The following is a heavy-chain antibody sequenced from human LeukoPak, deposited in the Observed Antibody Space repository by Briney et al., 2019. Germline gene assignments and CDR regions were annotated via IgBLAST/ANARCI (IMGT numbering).Heavy chain of an antibody. V-gene: IGHV3-21*01. CDR1: GFTFSTYN. D-gene: IGHD1-26*01. CDR2: ITSSSSYA. J-gene: IGHJ6*03. Sequence: GGSLRLSCAASGFTFSTYNMNWVRQAPGKRLEWVSSITSSSSYAFYADSVKGRFTISRDNAKSSLYLQINSLRAEDTAVYYCARDPYSGRYGDYYYYYMDVWGKGTTVTISS. CDR3: ARDPYSGRYGDYYYYYMDV.